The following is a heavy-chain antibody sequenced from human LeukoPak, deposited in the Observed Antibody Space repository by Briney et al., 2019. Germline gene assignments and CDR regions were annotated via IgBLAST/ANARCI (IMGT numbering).Heavy chain of an antibody. J-gene: IGHJ4*02. CDR2: IYADDKT. CDR1: GFSVSGNY. Sequence: GGSLRLSCAASGFSVSGNYMSWVRQAPGKALEWVSVIYADDKTFYADSVKGRFTISRDNSKNTLYLQMDSLRVEDTAVYYCVRRSIGDNWGIFDYWGQGSLVIVSS. D-gene: IGHD1-1*01. V-gene: IGHV3-53*01. CDR3: VRRSIGDNWGIFDY.